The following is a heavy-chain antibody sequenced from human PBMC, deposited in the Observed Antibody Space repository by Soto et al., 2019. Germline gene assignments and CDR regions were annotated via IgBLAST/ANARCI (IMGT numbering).Heavy chain of an antibody. V-gene: IGHV3-53*02. CDR2: IYSGGST. Sequence: EVQLVETGGGLIQPGGSLRLSCAASGFTVSSNYMSWVRQAPGKGLEWVSVIYSGGSTYYADSVKGRFTISRDNSKNTLYLQMNSLRAEDTAVYYCARDVFQRGQWLVQEGYYCYGMDVWGQGTTVTVSS. D-gene: IGHD6-19*01. CDR3: ARDVFQRGQWLVQEGYYCYGMDV. CDR1: GFTVSSNY. J-gene: IGHJ6*02.